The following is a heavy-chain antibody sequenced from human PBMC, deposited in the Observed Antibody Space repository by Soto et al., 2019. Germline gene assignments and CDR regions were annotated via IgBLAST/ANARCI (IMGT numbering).Heavy chain of an antibody. Sequence: SETLSLTCAVSGYSISSGYYWGWIRQPPGKGLEWIGSIYHSGSTYYNPSLKSRVTISVDTSKNQFSLKLSSVTAADTAVYYCARKKPYYYGSGSYSGPASFDPWGQGTLVTVS. V-gene: IGHV4-38-2*01. J-gene: IGHJ5*02. CDR1: GYSISSGYY. CDR3: ARKKPYYYGSGSYSGPASFDP. D-gene: IGHD3-10*01. CDR2: IYHSGST.